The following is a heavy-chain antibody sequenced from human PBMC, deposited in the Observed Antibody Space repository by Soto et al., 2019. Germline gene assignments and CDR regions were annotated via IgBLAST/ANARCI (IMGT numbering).Heavy chain of an antibody. J-gene: IGHJ4*02. CDR1: GFTFSSYA. CDR3: AKARYWLPDDPYYFDY. V-gene: IGHV3-23*01. CDR2: ISGSGGST. Sequence: PGGSLRLSCAASGFTFSSYAMSWVRQAPGKGLEWVSAISGSGGSTYYADSVKGRFTISRDNSKNTLYLQMNSLRAEDTAVYYCAKARYWLPDDPYYFDYWGQGTLVTVSS. D-gene: IGHD3-9*01.